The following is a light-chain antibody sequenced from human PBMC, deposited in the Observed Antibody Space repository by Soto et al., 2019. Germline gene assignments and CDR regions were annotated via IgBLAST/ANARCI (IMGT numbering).Light chain of an antibody. CDR3: QHYNNRPLT. J-gene: IGKJ4*01. V-gene: IGKV3-15*01. CDR2: GAS. CDR1: QSVSDN. Sequence: EIVMTQSPATLSVSPGERATLSCRASQSVSDNLAWYQQKPGQAPRLLIYGASTRATGIPARFSGSGSGTEFNLTISSLQSEDFAVYHCQHYNNRPLTFGGGTKVEIK.